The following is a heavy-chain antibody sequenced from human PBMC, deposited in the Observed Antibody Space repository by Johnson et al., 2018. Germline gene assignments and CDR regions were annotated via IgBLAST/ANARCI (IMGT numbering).Heavy chain of an antibody. Sequence: VQLVQSGGGLVQPGGSLRLSCAASGFTFSSYNMNWVRQAPGKGLEWVSSISGTGGSTYYADSVKGRFTISRDNSKNTLYLQMHSLRAEDTAVYYCAKSQGFFYYYDMDVWGQGTTVTVS. CDR2: ISGTGGST. D-gene: IGHD3-3*01. CDR3: AKSQGFFYYYDMDV. V-gene: IGHV3-23*04. CDR1: GFTFSSYN. J-gene: IGHJ6*02.